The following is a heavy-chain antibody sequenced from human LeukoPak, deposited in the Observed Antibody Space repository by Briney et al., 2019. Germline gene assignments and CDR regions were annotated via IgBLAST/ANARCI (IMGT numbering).Heavy chain of an antibody. Sequence: SETLSLTCTVSSGSISSSSYYWGWIRQPPGKGLEWIGSIYYSGRTYYKPSLKSRVTISVDTSKNQFSLKLGSVTAADTAVYYCARGSTAAGTPYFDYWGQGTLVTVSS. CDR3: ARGSTAAGTPYFDY. D-gene: IGHD6-13*01. CDR2: IYYSGRT. CDR1: SGSISSSSYY. V-gene: IGHV4-39*01. J-gene: IGHJ4*02.